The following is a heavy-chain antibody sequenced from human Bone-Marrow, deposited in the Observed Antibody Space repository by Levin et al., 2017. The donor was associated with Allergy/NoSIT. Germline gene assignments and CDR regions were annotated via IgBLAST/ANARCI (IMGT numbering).Heavy chain of an antibody. CDR3: ARGGEVPSQYYFDY. D-gene: IGHD1-1*01. V-gene: IGHV4-34*01. J-gene: IGHJ4*02. CDR2: INFYEIT. CDR1: GESFSGYF. Sequence: PSETLSLTCAVNGESFSGYFWTWIRQSPGKGLEWIGQINFYEITPYNPSLKSRVIISVDPTKKQFSLKLTYLTAADTAVYFCARGGEVPSQYYFDYWGQGTLVTVSS.